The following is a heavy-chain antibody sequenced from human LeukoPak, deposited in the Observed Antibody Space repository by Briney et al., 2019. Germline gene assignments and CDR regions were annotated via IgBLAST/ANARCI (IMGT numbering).Heavy chain of an antibody. Sequence: SETLSLTCTVSGGSISGFYWTWIRQPPGKGLEWIGYVYYSGSTNYNPSLKSRVTISVDTSKNQFSLKLSSVTAADTAVYYCARWSYYYDSSGNKKYYFDYWGQGTPVTVSS. CDR1: GGSISGFY. CDR2: VYYSGST. J-gene: IGHJ4*02. D-gene: IGHD3-22*01. CDR3: ARWSYYYDSSGNKKYYFDY. V-gene: IGHV4-59*12.